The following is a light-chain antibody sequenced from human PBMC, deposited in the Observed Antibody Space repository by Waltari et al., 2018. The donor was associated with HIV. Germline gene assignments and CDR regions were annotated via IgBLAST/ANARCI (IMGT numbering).Light chain of an antibody. CDR3: QQYNNWPPIT. CDR1: QRVSSN. J-gene: IGKJ5*01. CDR2: GAS. V-gene: IGKV3-15*01. Sequence: EIVMTQSPATLSVSPGERATLSCRASQRVSSNLAWYQQKPGQAPRRLIYGASTRATGIPARCSGSGSGTDFTLTISSLQSEDFAVYYCQQYNNWPPITFGQGTRLEIK.